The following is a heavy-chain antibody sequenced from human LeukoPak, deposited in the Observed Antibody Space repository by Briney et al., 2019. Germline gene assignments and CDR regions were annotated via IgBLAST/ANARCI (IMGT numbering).Heavy chain of an antibody. Sequence: SETLSLTCAVSGYSISSGYYWGWIRQPPGKGLEWIGSIYHSGSTYYNPSLKSRVTISVDTSKNQFSLKLSSVTAADTAVYYCATPIFGVALDVWGKGTTVTVSS. CDR1: GYSISSGYY. J-gene: IGHJ6*04. V-gene: IGHV4-38-2*01. CDR2: IYHSGST. CDR3: ATPIFGVALDV. D-gene: IGHD3-3*01.